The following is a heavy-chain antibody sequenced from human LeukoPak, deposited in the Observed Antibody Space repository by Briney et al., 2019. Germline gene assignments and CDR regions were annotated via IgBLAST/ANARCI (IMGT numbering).Heavy chain of an antibody. CDR1: GGSVSSGSYY. CDR3: ARDLGIGDYRLYFDL. V-gene: IGHV4-61*01. CDR2: IYYSGST. Sequence: SETLSLTCTVSGGSVSSGSYYWSWIRQPPGKGLEWIGYIYYSGSTNYNPSLKSRVTISVDTSKNQFSLKLSSVTAADTAVYYCARDLGIGDYRLYFDLWGRGTLVTVSS. D-gene: IGHD4-17*01. J-gene: IGHJ2*01.